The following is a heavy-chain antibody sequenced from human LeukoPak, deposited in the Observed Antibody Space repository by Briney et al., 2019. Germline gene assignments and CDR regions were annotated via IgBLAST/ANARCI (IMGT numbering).Heavy chain of an antibody. V-gene: IGHV4-30-4*08. CDR1: GGSISSGDYY. J-gene: IGHJ5*02. D-gene: IGHD2-2*01. CDR3: ACLLGYCSSTSCANRFDP. Sequence: PSETLSLTCTVSGGSISSGDYYWSWIRQPPGKGLEWIRYIYYSGSTYYNPSLKSRVTISVDTSKNQFSLKLSSVTAADTAVYYCACLLGYCSSTSCANRFDPWGQGTLVTVSS. CDR2: IYYSGST.